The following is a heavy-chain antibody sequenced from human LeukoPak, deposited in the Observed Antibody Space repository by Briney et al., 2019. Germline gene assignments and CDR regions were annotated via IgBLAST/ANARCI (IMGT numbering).Heavy chain of an antibody. Sequence: SETPSLTCTVSGGSISSYYWSWIRQPPGKGLEWIGYIYYSESPNYNPSLKSRVTISLDTSKNQFSLDLSSVTAADTAVYYCASRTGSSSTFHYWGQGTLVTVSS. CDR3: ASRTGSSSTFHY. D-gene: IGHD6-13*01. CDR1: GGSISSYY. CDR2: IYYSESP. V-gene: IGHV4-59*01. J-gene: IGHJ4*02.